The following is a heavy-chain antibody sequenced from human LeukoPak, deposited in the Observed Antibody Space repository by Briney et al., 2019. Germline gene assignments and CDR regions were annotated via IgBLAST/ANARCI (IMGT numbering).Heavy chain of an antibody. D-gene: IGHD2-2*01. CDR2: XSYDGSNK. CDR3: ARERGIVVVPAAVDFDY. CDR1: GVTXSXYX. V-gene: IGHV3-30*03. Sequence: SCXXXGVTXSXYXMHWVRQAXGKGREWVAXXSYDGSNKYYADSVRGRFTISRDNSKNTLYLQMNSLRAEDTAVYYCARERGIVVVPAAVDFDYWGQGTLVTVSS. J-gene: IGHJ4*02.